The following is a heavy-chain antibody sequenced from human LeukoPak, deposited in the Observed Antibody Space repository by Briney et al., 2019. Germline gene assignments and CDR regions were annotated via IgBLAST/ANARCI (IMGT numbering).Heavy chain of an antibody. CDR3: ARVLGYCSSTSCYGGYDAFDI. D-gene: IGHD2-2*01. Sequence: PSETLSLTCTVSGGSISSSSYYWGWIRQPPGKGLEWIGSIYYSGSTYYNPSLKSRVTISVDTSKNQFSLKLSSVTAADTAVYYCARVLGYCSSTSCYGGYDAFDIWGQGTMVTVSS. CDR1: GGSISSSSYY. V-gene: IGHV4-39*07. CDR2: IYYSGST. J-gene: IGHJ3*02.